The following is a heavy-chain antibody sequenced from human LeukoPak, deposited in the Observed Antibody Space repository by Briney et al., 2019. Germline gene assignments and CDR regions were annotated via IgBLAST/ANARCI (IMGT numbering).Heavy chain of an antibody. D-gene: IGHD3-3*01. J-gene: IGHJ4*02. CDR3: ARAWSGYTPFDY. CDR1: GDSISSGSYY. V-gene: IGHV4-61*02. CDR2: IYTSGST. Sequence: PSETLSLTCSVSGDSISSGSYYWSWIRQPAGKGLEWIGRIYTSGSTNYNPSLKTRVTISVDTSENQFSLKLSSATAADTAVYYCARAWSGYTPFDYWGQGTLVTVSS.